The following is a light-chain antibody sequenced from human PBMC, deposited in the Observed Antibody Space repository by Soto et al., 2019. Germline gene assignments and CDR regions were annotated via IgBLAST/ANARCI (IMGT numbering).Light chain of an antibody. V-gene: IGKV3-20*01. CDR2: GAS. CDR1: QSVSNNY. CDR3: QQYGSSGT. Sequence: EIVWTQSPGTLSLSPGERATLSCRASQSVSNNYLAWSQQKPGQAPRLLIYGASNRATGIPDRFSGSGSGTDFTLTIRRLQPEDFAVYYCQQYGSSGTFGQGTKVDIK. J-gene: IGKJ1*01.